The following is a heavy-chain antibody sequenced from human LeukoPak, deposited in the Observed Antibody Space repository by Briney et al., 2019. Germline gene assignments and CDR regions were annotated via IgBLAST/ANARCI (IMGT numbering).Heavy chain of an antibody. V-gene: IGHV4-39*07. CDR3: ARVVATTYYYYGMDV. J-gene: IGHJ6*02. CDR2: IYYSGST. Sequence: SETLSLTCTVSGGSISSSSYYWGWIRQPPGKGLEWIGSIYYSGSTNYNPSLKSRVTISVDTSKNQFSLKLSSVTAADTAVYYCARVVATTYYYYGMDVWGQGTTVTVSS. D-gene: IGHD5-12*01. CDR1: GGSISSSSYY.